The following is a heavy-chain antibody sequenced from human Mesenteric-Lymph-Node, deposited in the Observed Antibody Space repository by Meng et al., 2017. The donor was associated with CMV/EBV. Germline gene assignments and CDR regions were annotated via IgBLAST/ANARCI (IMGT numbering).Heavy chain of an antibody. Sequence: GESLKISCAASGFTFSSYWMSWVRQAPGKGLEWVANIKQDGSEKYYVDSVKGRFTISRDNAKNSLYLQMNSLRAEDTAVYYCTFGWGPLGYWGQGTLVTVSS. CDR3: TFGWGPLGY. V-gene: IGHV3-7*03. J-gene: IGHJ4*02. CDR1: GFTFSSYW. CDR2: IKQDGSEK. D-gene: IGHD3-16*01.